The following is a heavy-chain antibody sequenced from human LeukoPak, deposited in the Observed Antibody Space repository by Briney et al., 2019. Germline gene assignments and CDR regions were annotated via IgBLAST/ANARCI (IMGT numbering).Heavy chain of an antibody. V-gene: IGHV4-59*01. CDR1: GGSISSYY. Sequence: SETLSLTCTVSGGSISSYYWSWIRQPPGKGLEWIGYIYYSGSTNYNPSLKSRVTISVDTSKNQFSLKLSSVTAADTAVYYCARDPQLVKGGSAFDIWGQGTMVTVSS. D-gene: IGHD6-13*01. CDR3: ARDPQLVKGGSAFDI. J-gene: IGHJ3*02. CDR2: IYYSGST.